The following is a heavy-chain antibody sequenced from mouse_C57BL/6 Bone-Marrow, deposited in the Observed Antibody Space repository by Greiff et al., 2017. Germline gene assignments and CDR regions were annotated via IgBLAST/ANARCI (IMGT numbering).Heavy chain of an antibody. CDR1: GYAFTNYL. CDR2: INPGSGGT. D-gene: IGHD2-5*01. Sequence: VQLQQSGAELVRPGTSVKVSCKASGYAFTNYLIEWVKQRPGQGLEWIGVINPGSGGTNYNEKFKGKATLTADKSSSTAYMQLSSLTSEDSAVYFCARPDSNCPAWFAYWGQGTLVTVSA. J-gene: IGHJ3*01. CDR3: ARPDSNCPAWFAY. V-gene: IGHV1-54*01.